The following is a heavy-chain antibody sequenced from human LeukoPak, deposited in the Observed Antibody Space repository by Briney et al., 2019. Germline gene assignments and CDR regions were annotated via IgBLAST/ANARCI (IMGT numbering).Heavy chain of an antibody. V-gene: IGHV4-31*02. J-gene: IGHJ6*02. CDR2: IYYSGST. Sequence: SWIRQHPGKGLEWIGYIYYSGSTYYNPSLKSRVTISVDTSKNQFSLKLSSVTAADTAVYYCARGPQLTGYYGMDVWGQGTTVTVSS. CDR3: ARGPQLTGYYGMDV. D-gene: IGHD6-13*01.